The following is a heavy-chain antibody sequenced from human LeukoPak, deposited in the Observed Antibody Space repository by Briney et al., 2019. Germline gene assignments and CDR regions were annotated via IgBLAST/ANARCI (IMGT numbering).Heavy chain of an antibody. V-gene: IGHV3-23*01. Sequence: PGGSLRLSWAASGFTVSSDAMSWVRQAPGKGLEWVSAISGSGGSTYYADSVKGRFTISRDNSKNTLYLQMNSLRAEDTAVYYCAKARDILTGYYLLDYWGQGTLVTVSS. CDR1: GFTVSSDA. D-gene: IGHD3-9*01. J-gene: IGHJ4*02. CDR3: AKARDILTGYYLLDY. CDR2: ISGSGGST.